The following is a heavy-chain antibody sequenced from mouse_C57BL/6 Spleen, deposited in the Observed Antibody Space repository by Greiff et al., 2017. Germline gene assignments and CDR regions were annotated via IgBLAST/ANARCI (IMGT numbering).Heavy chain of an antibody. CDR1: GFSLTSYG. Sequence: VQLVESGPGLVQPSQSLSITCTVSGFSLTSYGVHWVRQSPGKGLEWLGVIWSGGSTDYNAAFISRLSISKDNSKSQVFFKMNSLQADDTAIYYCAITTVVATRDFDVWGTGTTVTVSS. J-gene: IGHJ1*03. CDR3: AITTVVATRDFDV. D-gene: IGHD1-1*01. CDR2: IWSGGST. V-gene: IGHV2-2*01.